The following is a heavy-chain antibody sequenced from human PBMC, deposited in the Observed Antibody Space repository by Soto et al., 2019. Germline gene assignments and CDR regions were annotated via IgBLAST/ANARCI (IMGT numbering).Heavy chain of an antibody. CDR1: GFTVSSNY. J-gene: IGHJ6*02. CDR3: ARSYSNYRGMDV. CDR2: IYSGGST. D-gene: IGHD4-4*01. Sequence: GGSLRLSCAASGFTVSSNYMSWVRQAPGKGLEWVSVIYSGGSTDYADSVKGRFTISRDNSKNTLYLQMNSLRAEDTAVYYCARSYSNYRGMDVWGQGTTVTV. V-gene: IGHV3-53*01.